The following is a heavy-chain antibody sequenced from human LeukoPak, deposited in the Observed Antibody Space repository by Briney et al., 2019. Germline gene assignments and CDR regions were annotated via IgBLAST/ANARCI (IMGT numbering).Heavy chain of an antibody. V-gene: IGHV3-21*01. Sequence: GGSLRLSCAASGFTFSSYEMNWVRQAPGKGLEWVSSISSSSSYIYYADSVKGRFTISRDNAKNSLYLQMNSLRAEDTAVYYCARLFDYYDSSGYSIWGQGTLVTVSS. CDR1: GFTFSSYE. CDR2: ISSSSSYI. D-gene: IGHD3-22*01. CDR3: ARLFDYYDSSGYSI. J-gene: IGHJ4*02.